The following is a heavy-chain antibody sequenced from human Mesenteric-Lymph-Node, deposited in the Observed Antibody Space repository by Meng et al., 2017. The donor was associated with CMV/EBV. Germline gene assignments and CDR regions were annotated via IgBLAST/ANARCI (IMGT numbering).Heavy chain of an antibody. CDR3: ARDGVSSDYYYYGMDV. CDR1: GFTFSSYG. D-gene: IGHD3-10*01. J-gene: IGHJ6*02. V-gene: IGHV3-20*04. Sequence: GGSLRLSCTASGFTFSSYGMSWVRQAPGKGLEWVSGINWNGGSTGYADSVKGRFTISRDNAKNSLYLQMNSLRAEDTALYYCARDGVSSDYYYYGMDVWGQGTTVTVSS. CDR2: INWNGGST.